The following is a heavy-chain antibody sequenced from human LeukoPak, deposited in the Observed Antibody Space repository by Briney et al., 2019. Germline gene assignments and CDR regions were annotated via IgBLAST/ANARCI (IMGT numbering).Heavy chain of an antibody. CDR3: ARGAINSGSYDAYFDY. D-gene: IGHD1-26*01. J-gene: IGHJ4*02. V-gene: IGHV3-21*01. CDR2: ISTSSIYI. CDR1: GFTFSTYS. Sequence: PGGSLRLSCAASGFTFSTYSMSWVRQTPGKGLEWVSSISTSSIYIYYADSVKGRFTISRDNAKNSLYLQMNSLRAEDTAVYYCARGAINSGSYDAYFDYWGQGTLVTVSS.